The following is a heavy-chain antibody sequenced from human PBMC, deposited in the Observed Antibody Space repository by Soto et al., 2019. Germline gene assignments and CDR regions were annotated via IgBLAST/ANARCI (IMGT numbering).Heavy chain of an antibody. J-gene: IGHJ4*02. D-gene: IGHD5-12*01. CDR1: GYTFTGYY. Sequence: ASVKVSCKASGYTFTGYYMHWVRQAPGQGLEWMGWINPNSGGTNYAQKFQGWVTMTRDTSISTAYMELSRLRSDDTAVYYCARDYYGVATIAGSYYFDYWGQGTLVTVSS. V-gene: IGHV1-2*04. CDR2: INPNSGGT. CDR3: ARDYYGVATIAGSYYFDY.